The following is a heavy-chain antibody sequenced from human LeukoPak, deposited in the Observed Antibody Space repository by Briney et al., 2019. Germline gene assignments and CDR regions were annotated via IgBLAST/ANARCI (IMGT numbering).Heavy chain of an antibody. CDR3: SYYDILTGYYDY. CDR1: GFTVSSNY. V-gene: IGHV3-53*01. CDR2: IYSGGST. Sequence: GGSLRLSCAASGFTVSSNYMSWVRQAPGKGLEWVSVIYSGGSTYYADSVKGRFTISRDNSKNTLYLQMNSLRAEDTAVYYCSYYDILTGYYDYWGQGTLVTVSS. D-gene: IGHD3-9*01. J-gene: IGHJ4*02.